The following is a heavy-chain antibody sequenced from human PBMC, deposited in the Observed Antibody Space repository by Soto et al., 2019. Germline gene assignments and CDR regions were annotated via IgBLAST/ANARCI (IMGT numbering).Heavy chain of an antibody. Sequence: GGSLRLSCAASGFSFTAYGMSWVRQAPGKGLEWVSDISSTGLYTYLADSVKGRFTISRDNSKNTLYLQMNSLRVDDTAVYFCTNSWLFEKNWFDPWGQGTLVTVSS. V-gene: IGHV3-23*01. CDR3: TNSWLFEKNWFDP. J-gene: IGHJ5*02. CDR2: ISSTGLYT. CDR1: GFSFTAYG. D-gene: IGHD3-22*01.